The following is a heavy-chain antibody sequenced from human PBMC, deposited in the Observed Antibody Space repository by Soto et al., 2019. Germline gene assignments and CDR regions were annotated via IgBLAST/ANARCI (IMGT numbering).Heavy chain of an antibody. CDR1: GFTFSDYY. J-gene: IGHJ6*03. D-gene: IGHD3-10*01. V-gene: IGHV3-11*01. CDR2: ISSSGSTI. Sequence: GGSLRLSCAASGFTFSDYYMSWIRQAPGKGLEWVSYISSSGSTIYYADSVKGRFTISRDNAKNSLYLQMNSLRAEDTAVYYCARDGGFGELHDYYYYMDVWGKGTTVTVSS. CDR3: ARDGGFGELHDYYYYMDV.